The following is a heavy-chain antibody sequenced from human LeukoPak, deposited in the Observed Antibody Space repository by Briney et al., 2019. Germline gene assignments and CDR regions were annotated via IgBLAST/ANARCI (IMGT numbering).Heavy chain of an antibody. CDR1: GGSISSNNW. Sequence: SETLSLTCAVSGGSISSNNWWSWVRQPPGKGLEWIGEIYHHGATNYNPSLKSRVTLSVDKSKNQFSLELSSVTAADTAVYYCARGPSVAAHLDYWGQGTPVTVSS. J-gene: IGHJ4*02. D-gene: IGHD5-12*01. V-gene: IGHV4-4*02. CDR3: ARGPSVAAHLDY. CDR2: IYHHGAT.